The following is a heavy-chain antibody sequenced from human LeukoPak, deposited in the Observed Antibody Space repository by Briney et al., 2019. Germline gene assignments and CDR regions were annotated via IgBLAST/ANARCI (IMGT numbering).Heavy chain of an antibody. V-gene: IGHV3-15*01. CDR2: IKSKSDGGTT. J-gene: IGHJ4*02. D-gene: IGHD6-25*01. Sequence: GGSLRLSCAASGFTFSNAWMSWVRQAPGKGLEWVGRIKSKSDGGTTDYAEPVKGRFTFSRDDSKNTVYLHMNSLKTEDTAIYYCFCGYRGVWGQGTLVTVSS. CDR3: FCGYRGV. CDR1: GFTFSNAW.